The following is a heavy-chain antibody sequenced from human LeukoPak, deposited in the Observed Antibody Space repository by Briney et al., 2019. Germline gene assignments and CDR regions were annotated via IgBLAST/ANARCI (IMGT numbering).Heavy chain of an antibody. J-gene: IGHJ4*02. CDR1: GFTVSSNY. CDR3: AKDWEEWLIQGNYFDY. V-gene: IGHV3-30*02. D-gene: IGHD6-19*01. CDR2: VRFDGSNK. Sequence: GGSLRLSCAASGFTVSSNYMSWVRQAPGKGLEWVAYVRFDGSNKYHADSVKGRFTISRDNTKKMLYLQMNSLRGEDTAVYYCAKDWEEWLIQGNYFDYWGQGTLVTVSS.